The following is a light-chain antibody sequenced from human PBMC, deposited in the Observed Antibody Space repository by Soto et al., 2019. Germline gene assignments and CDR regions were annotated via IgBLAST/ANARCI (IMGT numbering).Light chain of an antibody. CDR1: QSISNW. CDR2: KAS. J-gene: IGKJ1*01. V-gene: IGKV1-5*03. Sequence: DIQMTQSPSTLSASVGDRVTITCRASQSISNWLAWYQQKPGKAPKLLMYKASSLESGVPSRFSGSGSGTEFTLTISSLQPDDFATYYCQQYNSYSRAFGQGTKVELK. CDR3: QQYNSYSRA.